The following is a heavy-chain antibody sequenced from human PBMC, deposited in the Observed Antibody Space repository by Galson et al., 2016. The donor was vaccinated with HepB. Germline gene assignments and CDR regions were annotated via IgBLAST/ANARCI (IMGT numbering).Heavy chain of an antibody. CDR3: ARDWEPESSGDWCFDL. Sequence: LRLSCAGSGFIFSVYPMHWVRQAPGKGLELVAVISYDGSNTYYADSVKGRFTISRDNSKNTLYLQMHTLGGEDTAVYYCARDWEPESSGDWCFDLWGRGTLVTVSS. V-gene: IGHV3-30-3*01. D-gene: IGHD6-19*01. J-gene: IGHJ2*01. CDR1: GFIFSVYP. CDR2: ISYDGSNT.